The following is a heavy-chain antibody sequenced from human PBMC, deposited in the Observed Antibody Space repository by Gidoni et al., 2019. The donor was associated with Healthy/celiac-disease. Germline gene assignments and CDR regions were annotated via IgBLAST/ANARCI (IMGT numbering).Heavy chain of an antibody. CDR2: INHSGST. CDR3: ARSVLYDDFWSGYHNWFDP. V-gene: IGHV4-34*01. Sequence: QVQLQQWGAGLLKPSETLSLTCAVYGGSFSGYYWSWIRQPPGKGLEWIGEINHSGSTNYNPSLKSRVTISVDTSKNQFSLKLSSVTAADTAVYYCARSVLYDDFWSGYHNWFDPWGQGTLVTVSS. J-gene: IGHJ5*02. D-gene: IGHD3-3*01. CDR1: GGSFSGYY.